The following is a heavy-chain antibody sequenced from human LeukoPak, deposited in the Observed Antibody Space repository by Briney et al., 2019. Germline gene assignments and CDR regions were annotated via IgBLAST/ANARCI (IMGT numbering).Heavy chain of an antibody. CDR1: GYSFTSYW. V-gene: IGHV5-51*01. J-gene: IGHJ4*02. D-gene: IGHD4-17*01. CDR3: ARHGPDYGDYLCYDY. Sequence: GESLKISCKGSGYSFTSYWIGWVRQMPGKGLEWMVIIYPGDSDTRYSPSFQGQVTISADKSISTAYLQWSSLKASDTAMYYCARHGPDYGDYLCYDYWGQGTMVTVSS. CDR2: IYPGDSDT.